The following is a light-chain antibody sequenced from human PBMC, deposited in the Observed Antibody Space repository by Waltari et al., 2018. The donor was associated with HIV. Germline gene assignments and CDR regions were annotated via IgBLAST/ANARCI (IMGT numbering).Light chain of an antibody. CDR2: DVT. Sequence: QSALTQPAYVSGSPGQSLTISSTGSTTDIGGHDSVSWSRQYPGEVPKLLIYDVTLRPSGVSSRFSGSKSGNMAFLTISGLQPEDEADYYCGSYSTHTTYSTYLFGSGTQITV. CDR1: TTDIGGHDS. CDR3: GSYSTHTTYSTYL. J-gene: IGLJ1*01. V-gene: IGLV2-14*03.